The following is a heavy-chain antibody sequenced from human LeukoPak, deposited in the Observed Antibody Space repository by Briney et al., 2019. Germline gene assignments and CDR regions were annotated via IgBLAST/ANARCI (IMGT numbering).Heavy chain of an antibody. V-gene: IGHV3-23*01. J-gene: IGHJ4*02. Sequence: GGSLRLSCAASGFTFSSYAMNWVRQAPGKGLEWVSGIRNSGDSTYYVDSVKGRFTISRDNSQNMLYLQMNSLRAEDAAVYYCAKGVYEYVWGSFDYWGQGTLVTVSS. CDR1: GFTFSSYA. CDR3: AKGVYEYVWGSFDY. CDR2: IRNSGDST. D-gene: IGHD3-16*01.